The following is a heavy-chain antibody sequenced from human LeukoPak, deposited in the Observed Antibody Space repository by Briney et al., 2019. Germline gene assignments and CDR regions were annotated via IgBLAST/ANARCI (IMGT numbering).Heavy chain of an antibody. CDR1: GFTFSSYA. CDR3: ARDLSGTTDY. D-gene: IGHD1-14*01. V-gene: IGHV3-30-3*01. J-gene: IGHJ4*02. Sequence: GGSLRLSCAASGFTFSSYAMHWVRQAPGKGLEWVAVISYDGSNKYYADSVKGRFTISRDNAKNSLYLQMNSLRAEDTAVYYCARDLSGTTDYWGQGTLVTVSS. CDR2: ISYDGSNK.